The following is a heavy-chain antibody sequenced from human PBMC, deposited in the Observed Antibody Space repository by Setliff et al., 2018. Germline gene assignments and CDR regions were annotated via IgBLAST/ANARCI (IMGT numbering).Heavy chain of an antibody. D-gene: IGHD2-8*01. V-gene: IGHV1-8*02. J-gene: IGHJ6*02. CDR1: GYTFTSYD. CDR3: ARAMDCTNGVCYYYYGMDV. Sequence: GASVKVSCKASGYTFTSYDINWVRQATGQGLEWMGWMNPISGNTGYAQKFQGRVTMTRNTSISTAYMELSSLRSEDTAVYYCARAMDCTNGVCYYYYGMDVWGQGTTVTVSS. CDR2: MNPISGNT.